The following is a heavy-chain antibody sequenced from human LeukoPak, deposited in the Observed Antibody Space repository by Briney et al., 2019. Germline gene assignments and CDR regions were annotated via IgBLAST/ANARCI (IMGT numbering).Heavy chain of an antibody. D-gene: IGHD5-12*01. J-gene: IGHJ4*02. CDR3: ARVRVATTAMVDY. Sequence: GGSLRLSCAASGFAFSSYSMNWVRQAPGKGLEWVSSISSSSSYIYYADSVKGRFTISRDNAKNSLYLQINSLRAEDTAVYYCARVRVATTAMVDYWGQGTLVTVSS. V-gene: IGHV3-21*01. CDR1: GFAFSSYS. CDR2: ISSSSSYI.